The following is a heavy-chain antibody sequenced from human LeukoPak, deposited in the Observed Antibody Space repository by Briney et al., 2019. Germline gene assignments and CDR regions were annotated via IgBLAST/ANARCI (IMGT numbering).Heavy chain of an antibody. CDR2: IRNSGSGT. Sequence: QPGGSLRLSCAASGFTFSSYAMHWVRQAPGKGLEWVSTIRNSGSGTYYADSVKGRFTISRDDSRNTLYLQMNSLRAEDTAVYYCAKDMIVLGFASDFDYWGQGTLVTVSS. V-gene: IGHV3-23*01. J-gene: IGHJ4*02. CDR1: GFTFSSYA. D-gene: IGHD3-22*01. CDR3: AKDMIVLGFASDFDY.